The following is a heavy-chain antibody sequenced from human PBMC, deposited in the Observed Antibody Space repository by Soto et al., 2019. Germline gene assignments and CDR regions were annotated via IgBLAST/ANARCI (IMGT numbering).Heavy chain of an antibody. CDR2: INPATGAA. CDR3: ARGGGVGVAGSAAFDM. CDR1: GYPVTAYY. J-gene: IGHJ3*02. D-gene: IGHD3-3*01. Sequence: QLHLVQSGAVVKKPGASVTVSCSASGYPVTAYYMHWVRQAPGRGLGWMGGINPATGAAKYTQTFRGRVTMARAPSPSTGFMELRGLTSEATAVFYWARGGGVGVAGSAAFDMWGQGTLVTVSS. V-gene: IGHV1-2*02.